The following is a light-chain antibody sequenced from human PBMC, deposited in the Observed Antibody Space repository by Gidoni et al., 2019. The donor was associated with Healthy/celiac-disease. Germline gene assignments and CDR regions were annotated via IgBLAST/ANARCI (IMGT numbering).Light chain of an antibody. CDR2: SNN. J-gene: IGLJ3*02. Sequence: QSVLTQQPSASGTPGQRVTISCSGSSSNIGSNTVNWYQQLPGTAPKLLIYSNNQRPSGVPDRFSGSKSGTSASLAISGLQSEDEADYYCAAWDDSLNGPVFGGGTKLTVL. CDR1: SSNIGSNT. V-gene: IGLV1-44*01. CDR3: AAWDDSLNGPV.